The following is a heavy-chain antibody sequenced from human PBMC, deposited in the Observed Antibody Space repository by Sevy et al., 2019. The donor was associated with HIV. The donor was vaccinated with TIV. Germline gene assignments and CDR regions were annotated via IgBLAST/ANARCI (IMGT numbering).Heavy chain of an antibody. Sequence: ASVKVSCKASGYTYTSYGISWVRQAPGQGLEWMGWISAYNGNTNYAQKLQGRVTMTTDTSTSTAFMVLRSLRSDDTAVYYCASTYYHGSGSYNIDWGQGTLVTVSS. CDR2: ISAYNGNT. D-gene: IGHD3-10*01. J-gene: IGHJ4*02. CDR3: ASTYYHGSGSYNID. CDR1: GYTYTSYG. V-gene: IGHV1-18*01.